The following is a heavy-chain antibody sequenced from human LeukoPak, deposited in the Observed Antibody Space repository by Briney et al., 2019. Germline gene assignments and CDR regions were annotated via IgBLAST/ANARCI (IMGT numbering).Heavy chain of an antibody. Sequence: SETLSLTCTVSGGSISSYYWSWIRQPPGKGLEWIGYIYYSGSTNYNPSLKSRVTISVDTSKNQFSLKLSSVTAADTAVYYCARKVVNWFDPWGQGTLVTVSS. CDR1: GGSISSYY. J-gene: IGHJ5*02. V-gene: IGHV4-59*01. CDR2: IYYSGST. CDR3: ARKVVNWFDP.